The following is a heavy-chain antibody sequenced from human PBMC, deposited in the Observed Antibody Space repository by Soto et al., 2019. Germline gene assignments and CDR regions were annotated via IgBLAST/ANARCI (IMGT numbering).Heavy chain of an antibody. J-gene: IGHJ3*02. Sequence: EVQLLESGGGLVRPGGSLRLSCAASGFTFSSYAMNWVRQAPGKGLEWVSGISGSGVSTYNADSVKGRLTISRDNSTNTLSLLMNSLRADDTAVYYCAILAGGFYYDSSGYFLPDPFDIWGQGTMVTVSS. CDR3: AILAGGFYYDSSGYFLPDPFDI. D-gene: IGHD3-22*01. CDR1: GFTFSSYA. V-gene: IGHV3-23*01. CDR2: ISGSGVST.